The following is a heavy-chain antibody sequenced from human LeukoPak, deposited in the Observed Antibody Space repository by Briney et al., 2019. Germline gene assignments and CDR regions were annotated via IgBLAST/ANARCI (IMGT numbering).Heavy chain of an antibody. CDR1: GGSISSYY. V-gene: IGHV4-59*01. J-gene: IGHJ5*02. D-gene: IGHD3-10*01. CDR2: IYYSGST. Sequence: SETLSLTCTVSGGSISSYYWSWIRQPPGKGLEWIGYIYYSGSTNYNPSLKSRVTISVDTSKNQFSLKLSSVTAADTAVYYCARRTSGSGRFSLIDPWGQGTLVTVSS. CDR3: ARRTSGSGRFSLIDP.